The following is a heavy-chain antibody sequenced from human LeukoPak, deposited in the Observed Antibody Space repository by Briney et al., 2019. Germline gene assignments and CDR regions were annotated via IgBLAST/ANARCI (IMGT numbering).Heavy chain of an antibody. D-gene: IGHD2-15*01. CDR2: ISAYNGNT. CDR3: AREAGYCSGGSCYYRFDY. Sequence: ASVKVSCKASGYTFTSYGISWVRQAPGQGREWMGWISAYNGNTNYAQKLQGRVTMTTDTSTSTAYMELRSLRSDDTAVYYCAREAGYCSGGSCYYRFDYWGQGTLVTVSS. V-gene: IGHV1-18*01. J-gene: IGHJ4*02. CDR1: GYTFTSYG.